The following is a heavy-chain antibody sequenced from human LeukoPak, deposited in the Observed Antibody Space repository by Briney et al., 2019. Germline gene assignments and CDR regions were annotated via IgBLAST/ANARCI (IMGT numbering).Heavy chain of an antibody. CDR1: GGSFSGYY. CDR2: INHSGST. V-gene: IGHV4-34*01. CDR3: ARDSGGDYYYYGMDV. J-gene: IGHJ6*02. D-gene: IGHD2-21*01. Sequence: PSETLSLTCAVYGGSFSGYYWSWIRQPPGKGLEWIGEINHSGSTNYNPSLKSRVTISVDTSKNQFSLKLSSVTAADTAVYYCARDSGGDYYYYGMDVWGQGTTVTVSS.